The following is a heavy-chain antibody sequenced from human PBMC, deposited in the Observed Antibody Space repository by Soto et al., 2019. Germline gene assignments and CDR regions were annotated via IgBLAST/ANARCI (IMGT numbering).Heavy chain of an antibody. CDR3: TRVPGDFYDSSLLSYFDY. Sequence: PVGSLRLSCTASGFTFGDSAMSWVRQAPGKGMEWVGFIRSKAYGGTTEYAASVKGRFTISRDDSKSIAYLQMNSLKTEDTAVYYCTRVPGDFYDSSLLSYFDYWGQGTRVTVSS. CDR1: GFTFGDSA. CDR2: IRSKAYGGTT. V-gene: IGHV3-49*04. J-gene: IGHJ4*02. D-gene: IGHD3-22*01.